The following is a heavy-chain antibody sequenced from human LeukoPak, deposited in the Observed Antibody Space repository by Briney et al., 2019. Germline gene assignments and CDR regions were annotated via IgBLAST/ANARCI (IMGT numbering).Heavy chain of an antibody. Sequence: PGGSLRLSCAASGFTFSSYWMHWVRQAPGKGLVWVSRINTDGSSTSYADSVKGRFTISRDNAKNSLYLQMNSLRAEDTAVYYCARVLTAAGPVWFDPWGQGTLVTVSS. CDR3: ARVLTAAGPVWFDP. D-gene: IGHD6-13*01. CDR2: INTDGSST. J-gene: IGHJ5*02. CDR1: GFTFSSYW. V-gene: IGHV3-74*01.